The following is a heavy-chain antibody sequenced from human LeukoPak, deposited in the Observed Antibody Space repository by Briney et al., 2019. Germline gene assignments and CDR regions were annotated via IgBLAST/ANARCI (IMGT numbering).Heavy chain of an antibody. D-gene: IGHD6-13*01. J-gene: IGHJ5*02. V-gene: IGHV4-59*12. Sequence: SETLSLTCTVSGGSISNKYWSWIRQPPGKGLEWIGYIYYSGNTNYNPSLKSRVTILVDTSKNQFSLKLSSVTAADTAVYYCARRGGSIAAAGTGWFDPWGQGTLVTVSS. CDR2: IYYSGNT. CDR3: ARRGGSIAAAGTGWFDP. CDR1: GGSISNKY.